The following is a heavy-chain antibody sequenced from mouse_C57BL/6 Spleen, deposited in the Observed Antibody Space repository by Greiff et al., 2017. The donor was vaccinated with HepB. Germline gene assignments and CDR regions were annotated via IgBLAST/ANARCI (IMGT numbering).Heavy chain of an antibody. CDR3: ARRGLFYYGSSFDY. J-gene: IGHJ2*01. CDR1: GYTFTSYW. CDR2: IDPSDSYT. D-gene: IGHD1-1*01. V-gene: IGHV1-69*01. Sequence: QVQLQQPGAELVMPGASVKLSCKASGYTFTSYWMHWVKQRPGQGLEWIGEIDPSDSYTNYNQKFKGKSTLTVDKSSSTAYMQLSSLTPEDSAVYYCARRGLFYYGSSFDYWGQGTTLTVSS.